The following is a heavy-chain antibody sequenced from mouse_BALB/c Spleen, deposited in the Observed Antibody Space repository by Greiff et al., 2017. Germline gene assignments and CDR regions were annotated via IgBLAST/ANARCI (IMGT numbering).Heavy chain of an antibody. J-gene: IGHJ4*01. CDR1: GYTFTSYW. V-gene: IGHV1S81*02. Sequence: QVQLQQPGAELVKPGASVKLSCKASGYTFTSYWMHWVKQRPGQGLEWIGEINPSNGRTNYNEKFKSKATLTVDKSSSTAYMQLSSLTSEDSAVYYGATITAATFYAMDYWGQGASVTVAA. CDR3: ATITAATFYAMDY. D-gene: IGHD1-1*01. CDR2: INPSNGRT.